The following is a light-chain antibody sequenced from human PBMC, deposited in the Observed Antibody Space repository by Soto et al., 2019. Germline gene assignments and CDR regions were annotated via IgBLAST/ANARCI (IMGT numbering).Light chain of an antibody. V-gene: IGLV2-14*03. CDR1: NSDVGAYSY. J-gene: IGLJ1*01. CDR3: ISYTAFTTYV. Sequence: QSVLTQPASVSGSPGQSITISCTGTNSDVGAYSYVSWYQQYPGKAPKLLIYDVGARPSGISDRFSGSKSGNTASLTISGLQAEDEADYYCISYTAFTTYVFGSGTKLTVL. CDR2: DVG.